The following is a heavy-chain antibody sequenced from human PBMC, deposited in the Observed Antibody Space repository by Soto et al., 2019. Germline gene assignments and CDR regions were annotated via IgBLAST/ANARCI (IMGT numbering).Heavy chain of an antibody. Sequence: QVQLQESGPGLVKPSQTLSLTCTVSGGSINSGGYYWNWIRQHPGKGLEWIGYIYYSGTTYYNPSPKRRFTLSIDTSKNQFSLKLNSVTAADTAVYYCARFSYRTPMTNGFDYWGQGTLVTVSS. V-gene: IGHV4-31*03. D-gene: IGHD4-17*01. J-gene: IGHJ4*02. CDR3: ARFSYRTPMTNGFDY. CDR1: GGSINSGGYY. CDR2: IYYSGTT.